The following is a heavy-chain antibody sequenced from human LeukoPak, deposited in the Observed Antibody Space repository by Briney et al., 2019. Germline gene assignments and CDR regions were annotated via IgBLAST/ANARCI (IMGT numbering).Heavy chain of an antibody. V-gene: IGHV3-53*01. J-gene: IGHJ4*02. CDR1: GFTVSTNY. D-gene: IGHD1-1*01. CDR3: ARDRVNWNDVGGLFDY. Sequence: GGSLRLSCAASGFTVSTNYMSWVRQAPGKGLEWVSLIYSGGNTYYADSVKGRFTISRDNSKNTLCLQMNSLSAEDTAVYYCARDRVNWNDVGGLFDYWGQGTLVTVSS. CDR2: IYSGGNT.